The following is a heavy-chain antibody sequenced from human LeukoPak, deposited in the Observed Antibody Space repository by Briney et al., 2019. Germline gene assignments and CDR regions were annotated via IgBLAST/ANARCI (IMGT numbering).Heavy chain of an antibody. D-gene: IGHD6-13*01. CDR2: ISSSSSYI. J-gene: IGHJ5*02. V-gene: IGHV3-21*01. CDR3: ARVAGIAAAVDP. CDR1: GLTFSSYS. Sequence: GGSLRLSCAASGLTFSSYSMNWVRQAPGKGLEWVSSISSSSSYIYYADSVKGRFTISRDNAKNSLYLQMNSLRAEDTAVYYCARVAGIAAAVDPWGQGTLVTVS.